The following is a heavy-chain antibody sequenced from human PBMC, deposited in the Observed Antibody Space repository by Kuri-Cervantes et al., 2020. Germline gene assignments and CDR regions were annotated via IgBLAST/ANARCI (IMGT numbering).Heavy chain of an antibody. V-gene: IGHV4-39*01. J-gene: IGHJ4*02. CDR3: ARLSSGWNPDY. CDR1: GGSISSSSYY. D-gene: IGHD6-19*01. CDR2: IYYSGST. Sequence: SETLSLTCTVSGGSISSSSYYWGWIRQPPGKGLEWIGSIYYSGSTYYNPSLQSRVTISVDTSKNQFSLKLSSVTAADTAVYYCARLSSGWNPDYWGQGTLVTVSS.